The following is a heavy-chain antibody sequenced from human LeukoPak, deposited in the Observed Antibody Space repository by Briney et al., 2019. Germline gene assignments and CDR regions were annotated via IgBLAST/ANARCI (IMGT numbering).Heavy chain of an antibody. V-gene: IGHV4-39*01. J-gene: IGHJ4*02. CDR3: ARRSLYYDFWSGYSEGSYYFDY. CDR1: GGSISSSSYY. D-gene: IGHD3-3*01. CDR2: IYYSGST. Sequence: NSSETLSLTCTVSGGSISSSSYYWGWIRQPPGKGLEWIGSIYYSGSTYYNPSLKSRVTISVDTSKNQFSLKLSSVTAADTAVYYCARRSLYYDFWSGYSEGSYYFDYWGQGTLVTVSS.